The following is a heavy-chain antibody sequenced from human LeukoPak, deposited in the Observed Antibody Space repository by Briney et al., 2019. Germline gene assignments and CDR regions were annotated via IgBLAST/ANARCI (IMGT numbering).Heavy chain of an antibody. J-gene: IGHJ3*02. V-gene: IGHV3-74*01. Sequence: GSLSLSCAAPGFRLHNYWMHWVRPAPGKGQVWVSRIHCDGSSTTYADSVKGRFTISRDNANNTLYLQMSSLRADDTSIYCSARGTTFCESGSCYYYVFDIWGQGTMVTVSS. CDR2: IHCDGSST. CDR3: ARGTTFCESGSCYYYVFDI. CDR1: GFRLHNYW. D-gene: IGHD2-15*01.